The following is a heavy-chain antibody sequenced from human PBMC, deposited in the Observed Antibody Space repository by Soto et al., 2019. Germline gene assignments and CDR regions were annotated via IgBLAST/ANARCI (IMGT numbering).Heavy chain of an antibody. CDR1: GFSFSSYA. Sequence: DVQLLESGGGLVQPGGSLRLSCAASGFSFSSYAMVWVRQAPGKGLEWVSVISARGGSSYLADSVKGRFTISRDNSKKVLSLEMNSLRAEDTAIYFCAKGSIEYSASVDNWGQGTLVLVSS. CDR3: AKGSIEYSASVDN. D-gene: IGHD4-4*01. J-gene: IGHJ4*02. CDR2: ISARGGSS. V-gene: IGHV3-23*01.